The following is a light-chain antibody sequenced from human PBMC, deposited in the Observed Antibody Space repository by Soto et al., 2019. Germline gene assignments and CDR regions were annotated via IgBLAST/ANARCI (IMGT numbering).Light chain of an antibody. V-gene: IGLV2-14*01. CDR2: EVS. CDR3: SSYTTSSTLV. CDR1: SSDVGGYNF. Sequence: QSALTQPASVSGSPGQSITISCTGTSSDVGGYNFVSWYQQHPGKVPKLMISEVSNRPSWVSNRFSGSKSGNTAFLTISGLQAEDEADYYCSSYTTSSTLVFGGGTKLTV. J-gene: IGLJ2*01.